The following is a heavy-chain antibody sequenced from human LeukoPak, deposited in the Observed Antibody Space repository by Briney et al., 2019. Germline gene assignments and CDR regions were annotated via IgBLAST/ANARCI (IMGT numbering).Heavy chain of an antibody. V-gene: IGHV7-4-1*02. CDR2: INTNTGNP. CDR3: ARDSGTYSHHYFYSMDV. Sequence: ASVKVSCKASGYSFTGYAMNWVRQAPGQGLEWMAWINTNTGNPTYAQGFTGRFVFSLDTSVSTAYLEISSLRAEDTAVYYCARDSGTYSHHYFYSMDVWGKGTTVTVSS. D-gene: IGHD1-26*01. J-gene: IGHJ6*03. CDR1: GYSFTGYA.